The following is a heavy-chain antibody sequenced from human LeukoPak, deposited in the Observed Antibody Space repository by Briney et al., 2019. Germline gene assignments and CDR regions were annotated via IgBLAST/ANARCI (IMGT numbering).Heavy chain of an antibody. D-gene: IGHD2-2*01. Sequence: TLSLTCTVSGGSISSGGYSWSWIRQPPGKGLEWIGYIYHSGSTYYNPSLKSRVTISVDRSKNQFSLKLSSVTAADTAVYYCARGVVVVPAAIPWFDPWGQETLVTVSS. J-gene: IGHJ5*02. V-gene: IGHV4-30-2*01. CDR3: ARGVVVVPAAIPWFDP. CDR1: GGSISSGGYS. CDR2: IYHSGST.